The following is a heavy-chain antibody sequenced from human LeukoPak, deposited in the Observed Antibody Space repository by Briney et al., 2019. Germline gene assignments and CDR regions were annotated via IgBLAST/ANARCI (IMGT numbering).Heavy chain of an antibody. Sequence: PSETLSLTCGVSGGSISSTGYSWSWIRQPPGKAPEWIGYIFRSGTTYYNPSLKSRVTISIDTSKNQFSLKLRSVTAADTAIYYCARQVGQLWLDYWGQGTLVTVSS. CDR2: IFRSGTT. V-gene: IGHV4-30-4*07. D-gene: IGHD5-18*01. CDR3: ARQVGQLWLDY. J-gene: IGHJ4*02. CDR1: GGSISSTGYS.